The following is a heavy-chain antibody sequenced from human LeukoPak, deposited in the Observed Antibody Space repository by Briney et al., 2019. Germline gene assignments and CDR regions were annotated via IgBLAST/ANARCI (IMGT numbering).Heavy chain of an antibody. CDR3: AREAQQLVTDFAF. J-gene: IGHJ4*02. Sequence: GGSLRLSCVASGFIFNNYAMHWVRQAPGKGLEWVAVISSDGNNKYYADSVRGRFTISRDNSRDTLYLQINSLRSEDTAVYYCAREAQQLVTDFAFWGQGTLVTVSS. D-gene: IGHD6-13*01. CDR2: ISSDGNNK. CDR1: GFIFNNYA. V-gene: IGHV3-30-3*01.